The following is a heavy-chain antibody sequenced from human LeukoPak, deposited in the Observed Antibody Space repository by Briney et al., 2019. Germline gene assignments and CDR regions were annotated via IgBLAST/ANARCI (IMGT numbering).Heavy chain of an antibody. CDR1: GFTLSSYW. CDR2: IKQDGSEK. Sequence: GGSVRLSCAASGFTLSSYWMSWVRQAPWKGLEWVANIKQDGSEKYYVDSVKGRFTISRDNAKNSLYLQMNSLRAEDTAVYYCARDFSGRFDYWGQGPLVPVSS. CDR3: ARDFSGRFDY. J-gene: IGHJ4*02. D-gene: IGHD3-3*01. V-gene: IGHV3-7*05.